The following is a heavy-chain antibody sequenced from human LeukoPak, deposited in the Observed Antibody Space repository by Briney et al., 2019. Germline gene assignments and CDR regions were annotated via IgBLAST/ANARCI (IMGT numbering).Heavy chain of an antibody. Sequence: SETLSLTCTVSGGSISSGGYYWSWIRQHPGKGLEWIGYIYYSGSTYYNPSLKSRVTISVDTSKHQFSLKLSSVTAADTAVYYCARRLAAAGKGGWFDPWGQGTLVTVSS. CDR1: GGSISSGGYY. CDR3: ARRLAAAGKGGWFDP. D-gene: IGHD6-13*01. J-gene: IGHJ5*02. CDR2: IYYSGST. V-gene: IGHV4-31*03.